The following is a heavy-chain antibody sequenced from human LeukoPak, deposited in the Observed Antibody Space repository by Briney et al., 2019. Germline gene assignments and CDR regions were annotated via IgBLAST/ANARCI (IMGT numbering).Heavy chain of an antibody. D-gene: IGHD3-10*01. CDR3: ARAPITMVRGVIIHNWFDP. J-gene: IGHJ5*02. V-gene: IGHV1-2*02. CDR2: INPNSGGT. Sequence: ASVKVSCKASGYTFTSYYMHWVLQAPGQGLEWMGWINPNSGGTNYAQKFQGRVTMTRDTSISTAYMELSRLRSDDTAVYYCARAPITMVRGVIIHNWFDPWGQGTLVTVSS. CDR1: GYTFTSYY.